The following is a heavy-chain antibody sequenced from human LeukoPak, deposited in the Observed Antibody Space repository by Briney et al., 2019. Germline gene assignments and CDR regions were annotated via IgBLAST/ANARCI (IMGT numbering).Heavy chain of an antibody. V-gene: IGHV3-7*01. Sequence: PGGSLRLSCAASGFTFSIFWMSWVRQAPGKGLEWVANIKQDGSAKYYVDSVKGRFTISRDNARNSQYLEMNNLRAEDTAIYYCATSYDSSGNNWGQGTLVTVSS. CDR1: GFTFSIFW. D-gene: IGHD3-22*01. CDR2: IKQDGSAK. CDR3: ATSYDSSGNN. J-gene: IGHJ4*02.